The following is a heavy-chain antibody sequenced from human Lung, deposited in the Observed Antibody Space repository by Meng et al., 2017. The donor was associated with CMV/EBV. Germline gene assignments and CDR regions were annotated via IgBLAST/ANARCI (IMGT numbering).Heavy chain of an antibody. CDR3: ARVSGIAVAGTLGFGYYYYGMDV. CDR2: IKQDGSEK. V-gene: IGHV3-7*01. J-gene: IGHJ6*02. D-gene: IGHD6-19*01. Sequence: SXAASGFTFSSYRMSWVRQAPGKGLEWVANIKQDGSEKYYVDSVKGRFTISRDNAKNSLYLQMNSLRAEDTAVYYCARVSGIAVAGTLGFGYYYYGMDVWXQGTTVTVSS. CDR1: GFTFSSYR.